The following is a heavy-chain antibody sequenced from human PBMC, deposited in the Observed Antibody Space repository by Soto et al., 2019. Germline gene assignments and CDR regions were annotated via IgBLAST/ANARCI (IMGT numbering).Heavy chain of an antibody. CDR1: GFTFSSYA. D-gene: IGHD3-16*01. CDR2: ISGSGGST. Sequence: EVQLLESGGGLVQPGGSLRLSCAASGFTFSSYAMSWVRQAPGKGLEWVSAISGSGGSTYYADSVKGRFTISRDNSKKTLYLHMNSLRAEDTAVYYCANYLGTATPFDYWGQGTLVTVSS. V-gene: IGHV3-23*01. CDR3: ANYLGTATPFDY. J-gene: IGHJ4*02.